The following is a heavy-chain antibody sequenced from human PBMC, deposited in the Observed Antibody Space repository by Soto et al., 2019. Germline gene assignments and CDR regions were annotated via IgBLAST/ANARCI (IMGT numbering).Heavy chain of an antibody. V-gene: IGHV2-26*01. CDR3: ARNLRTGYFFPYNGMDV. J-gene: IGHJ6*02. D-gene: IGHD3-9*01. CDR1: GFSLSNARMG. CDR2: IFSNDEK. Sequence: SGPTLVNPTETLTLTCTVSGFSLSNARMGVSWIRQPPGKALEWLAHIFSNDEKSYSTSLKSRLTISKDTSKSQVVLTMTNMDPVDTATYYCARNLRTGYFFPYNGMDVCGQGTTVTVSS.